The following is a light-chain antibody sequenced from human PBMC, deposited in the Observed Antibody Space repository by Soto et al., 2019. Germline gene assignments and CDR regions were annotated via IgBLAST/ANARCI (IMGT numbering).Light chain of an antibody. CDR3: QEPSNWCSART. Sequence: EIVLTQSPATLSLSPGERATLSCRASQSVSSYLAWYQQKPGQAPRLLIYDASNSATGIPARFSGSGSGTAVTITLSSPYPDVFALYSCQEPSNWCSARTVGRRTMVDIK. V-gene: IGKV3-11*01. CDR1: QSVSSY. J-gene: IGKJ4*01. CDR2: DAS.